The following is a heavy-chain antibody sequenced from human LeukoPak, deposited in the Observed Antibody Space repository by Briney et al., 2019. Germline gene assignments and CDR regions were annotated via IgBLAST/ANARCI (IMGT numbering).Heavy chain of an antibody. CDR1: GFTFNIYG. CDR2: ISGSGSGGST. Sequence: GGSLRLSCAASGFTFNIYGMNWVRQAPGKGLEWVSSISGSGSGGSTYYADSVKGRFTISRDNSKNTLYLQMNSLRAEDTAVYYCAKSGYNRFDYWGQGTLVTVSS. D-gene: IGHD5-24*01. J-gene: IGHJ4*02. CDR3: AKSGYNRFDY. V-gene: IGHV3-23*01.